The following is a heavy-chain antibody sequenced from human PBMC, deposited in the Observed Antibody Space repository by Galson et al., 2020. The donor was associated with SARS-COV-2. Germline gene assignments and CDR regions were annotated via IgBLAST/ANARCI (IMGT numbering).Heavy chain of an antibody. CDR3: ARDGTYYDFWSDTNFDY. CDR2: IYHSGNT. CDR1: DYFISSGYF. D-gene: IGHD3-3*01. J-gene: IGHJ4*02. Sequence: SETLSLTCAVSDYFISSGYFWGWIRQPPGKGLQWSGSIYHSGNTYYNPSLQSRVTISVDTSKNQFSLKLNSVTAADTAVYYCARDGTYYDFWSDTNFDYWGQGTLVTVSS. V-gene: IGHV4-38-2*02.